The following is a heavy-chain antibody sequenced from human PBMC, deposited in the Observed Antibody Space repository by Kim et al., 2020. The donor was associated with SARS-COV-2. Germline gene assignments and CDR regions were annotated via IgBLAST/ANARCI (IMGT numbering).Heavy chain of an antibody. Sequence: ASVKGRFTISRYDSKNTAYLQMNSLKTEDTAVYYCTSQIAVASREGGGYWGQGTLVTVSS. CDR3: TSQIAVASREGGGY. D-gene: IGHD6-19*01. J-gene: IGHJ4*02. V-gene: IGHV3-73*01.